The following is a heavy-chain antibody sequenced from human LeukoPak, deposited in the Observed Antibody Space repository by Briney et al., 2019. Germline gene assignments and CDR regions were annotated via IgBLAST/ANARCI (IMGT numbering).Heavy chain of an antibody. J-gene: IGHJ6*02. Sequence: GGSLRLSCVGSTFIFGSYSMNWVRQAPGKGLEWVSYISETSSHRYYADSVKGRSTISRDNAQNSLYLQMNSLSAEDTGIYYCARDRATKARIGGMDVWGQGTTVIVSS. D-gene: IGHD5-24*01. CDR3: ARDRATKARIGGMDV. CDR2: ISETSSHR. CDR1: TFIFGSYS. V-gene: IGHV3-21*06.